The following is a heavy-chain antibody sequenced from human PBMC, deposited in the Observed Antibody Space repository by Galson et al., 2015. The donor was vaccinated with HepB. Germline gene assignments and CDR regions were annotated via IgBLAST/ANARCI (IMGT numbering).Heavy chain of an antibody. CDR1: GFTFSSYS. CDR2: ISSSSSYI. J-gene: IGHJ4*02. CDR3: ASHLLRTGTSGPAYDY. Sequence: SLRLSCAASGFTFSSYSMNWVRQAPGKGLEWVSSISSSSSYIYYADSVKGRFTISRDNAKNSLYLQMNSLRAEDTAVYYCASHLLRTGTSGPAYDYWGQGTLVTVSS. V-gene: IGHV3-21*01. D-gene: IGHD1-1*01.